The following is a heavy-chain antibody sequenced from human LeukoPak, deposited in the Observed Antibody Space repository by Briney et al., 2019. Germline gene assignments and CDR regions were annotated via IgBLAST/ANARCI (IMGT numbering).Heavy chain of an antibody. V-gene: IGHV1-8*01. CDR1: GYTFTSYD. D-gene: IGHD3-10*01. CDR3: ARIYYRRSDHHYYYMDV. Sequence: GASLKVSCKASGYTFTSYDINWVRQAPGQGLEWVGWMNPNSGNTGSAQKVQGRITITMNTSISTAYMELSSLRSEDTAVYYCARIYYRRSDHHYYYMDVWGEGTTVTVSS. CDR2: MNPNSGNT. J-gene: IGHJ6*03.